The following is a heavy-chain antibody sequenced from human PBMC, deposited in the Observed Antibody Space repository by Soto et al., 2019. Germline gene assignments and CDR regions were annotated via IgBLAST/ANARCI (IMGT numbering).Heavy chain of an antibody. J-gene: IGHJ6*02. CDR3: AREPVKGPTHIDYGMDV. D-gene: IGHD3-16*02. CDR2: MNPNSGNT. CDR1: GYTFTSYD. V-gene: IGHV1-8*01. Sequence: ASVKVSCKASGYTFTSYDINWVRQATGQGLEWMGWMNPNSGNTGYAQKFQGRVTMTRNTSIGTAYMELSSLRSEDTAVYYCAREPVKGPTHIDYGMDVWGQGTTVTVSS.